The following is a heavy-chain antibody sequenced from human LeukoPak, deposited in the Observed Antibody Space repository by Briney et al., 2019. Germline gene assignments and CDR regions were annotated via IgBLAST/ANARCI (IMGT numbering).Heavy chain of an antibody. D-gene: IGHD6-19*01. J-gene: IGHJ4*02. Sequence: GGSLRLSCAASGFTFSSYGMSWVRQAPGKGLEWVSAISGSGGSTYYAGSVKGRFTISRGNSKNTLYLQMNSLRAEDTAVYYCAKGGRIAVAGTRIDYWGQGTLVTVSS. CDR2: ISGSGGST. CDR1: GFTFSSYG. V-gene: IGHV3-23*01. CDR3: AKGGRIAVAGTRIDY.